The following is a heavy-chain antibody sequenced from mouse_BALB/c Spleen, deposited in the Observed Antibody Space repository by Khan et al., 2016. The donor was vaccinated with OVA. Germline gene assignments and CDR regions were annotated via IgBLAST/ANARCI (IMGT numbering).Heavy chain of an antibody. CDR2: IDPANGNT. CDR3: ARGGRDYAMDY. Sequence: VQLKESGAELVKPGASVKLSCTASGFNIKDTYMHWVKQRPEQGLEWIGRIDPANGNTKYDPTFQGKATITADTSSNPAYLQLSSLTSEDTAVYYCARGGRDYAMDYWGQGTSVTVSS. J-gene: IGHJ4*01. CDR1: GFNIKDTY. V-gene: IGHV14-3*02. D-gene: IGHD3-3*01.